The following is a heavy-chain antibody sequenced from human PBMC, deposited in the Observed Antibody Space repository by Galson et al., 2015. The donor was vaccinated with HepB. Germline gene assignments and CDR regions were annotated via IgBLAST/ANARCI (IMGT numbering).Heavy chain of an antibody. D-gene: IGHD3-3*01. V-gene: IGHV1-18*04. Sequence: SVKVSCKASGYTFTSYGISWVRQAPGQGLEWMGWSSAYNGNTNYAQKLQGRVTMTTDTSTSTAYMELRSLRSDDTAVYYCARAPYYDFWGGYSPRWFDGMGVWGQGTTVTVSS. CDR2: SSAYNGNT. CDR3: ARAPYYDFWGGYSPRWFDGMGV. J-gene: IGHJ6*02. CDR1: GYTFTSYG.